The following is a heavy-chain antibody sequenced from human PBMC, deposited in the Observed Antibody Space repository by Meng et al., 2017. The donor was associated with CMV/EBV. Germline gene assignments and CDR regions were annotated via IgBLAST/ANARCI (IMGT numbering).Heavy chain of an antibody. J-gene: IGHJ6*02. CDR2: IWYDGSNK. V-gene: IGHV3-33*06. CDR1: GFTFSSYG. Sequence: GGSLSLSCAASGFTFSSYGMHWVRQAPGKGLEWVAVIWYDGSNKYYADSVKGRFTISRDNSKNTLYLQMNSLRAEDTAVYYCANTVRPKWNYYGMDVWGQGTTVTVSS. D-gene: IGHD1-26*01. CDR3: ANTVRPKWNYYGMDV.